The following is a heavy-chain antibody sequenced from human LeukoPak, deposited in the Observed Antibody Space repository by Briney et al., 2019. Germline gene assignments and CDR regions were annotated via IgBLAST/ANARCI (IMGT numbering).Heavy chain of an antibody. D-gene: IGHD6-19*01. Sequence: ASVKVSCKASGYTFTGYYMHWVRQAPGQGLEWMGWINPNSGNTGYAQKFQGRVTMTRNTSISTAYMELSSLRSEDTAVYYCARAKGSGWYDGVDYWGQGTLVTVSS. CDR1: GYTFTGYY. CDR3: ARAKGSGWYDGVDY. J-gene: IGHJ4*02. CDR2: INPNSGNT. V-gene: IGHV1-8*02.